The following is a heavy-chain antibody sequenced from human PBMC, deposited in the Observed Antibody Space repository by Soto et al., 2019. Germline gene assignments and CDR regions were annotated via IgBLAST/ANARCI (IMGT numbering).Heavy chain of an antibody. D-gene: IGHD2-15*01. V-gene: IGHV1-69*06. CDR3: AIDSRSIVVVVAATSDYYGIDV. CDR1: GGTFSSYA. J-gene: IGHJ6*02. CDR2: IIPIFGTA. Sequence: QVQLVQSGAEVKKPGSSVTVSCKASGGTFSSYAISWVRQAPGQGLEWLGGIIPIFGTANYAQKFQGRVPITAHKATSTAYMELSSLRYYDAVVFYCAIDSRSIVVVVAATSDYYGIDVWDQGTTVTVS.